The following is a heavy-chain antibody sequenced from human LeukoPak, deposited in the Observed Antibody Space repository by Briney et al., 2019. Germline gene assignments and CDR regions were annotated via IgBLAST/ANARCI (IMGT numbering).Heavy chain of an antibody. V-gene: IGHV4-61*01. J-gene: IGHJ6*03. Sequence: SETLSLTCTVSGHSISSGYYWGWIRQPPGKGLEWIGYIYYSGSTNYNPSLKSRVTISVDTSKNQFSLKLSSVTAADTAVYYCARDGRAGSYYYYMDVWGKGTTVTVSS. CDR1: GHSISSGYY. CDR2: IYYSGST. CDR3: ARDGRAGSYYYYMDV. D-gene: IGHD6-13*01.